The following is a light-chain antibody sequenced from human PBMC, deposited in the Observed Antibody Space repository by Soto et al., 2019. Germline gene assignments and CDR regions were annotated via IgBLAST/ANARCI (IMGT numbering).Light chain of an antibody. J-gene: IGKJ4*01. CDR3: QQRSGWPPRLT. V-gene: IGKV3-11*01. CDR2: DAT. CDR1: QSFSSY. Sequence: EIVLTQSPVTLSLSPGERAILSCRASQSFSSYLAWYQHKPGQAPRLLIYDATNRAPGIPARFSGSGSGTDFSLTISSLEPEDFAVYSCQQRSGWPPRLTFGGGTKVEIK.